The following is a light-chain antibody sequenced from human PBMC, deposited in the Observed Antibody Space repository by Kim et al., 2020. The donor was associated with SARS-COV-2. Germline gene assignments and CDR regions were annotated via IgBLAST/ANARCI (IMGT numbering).Light chain of an antibody. J-gene: IGKJ4*01. CDR2: DAS. V-gene: IGKV3-11*01. CDR1: QSVSSY. Sequence: EIVLTQSPATLSLSPGERATLSCRASQSVSSYLAWYQQKPGQAPRLLIYDASNRATGIPVRFSGSGSGTDFTLTISSLEPEDFAVYYCQQRSNWPPVTFGGGTKVYIK. CDR3: QQRSNWPPVT.